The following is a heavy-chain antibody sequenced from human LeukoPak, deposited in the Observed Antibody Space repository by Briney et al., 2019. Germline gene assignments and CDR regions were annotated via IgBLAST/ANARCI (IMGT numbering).Heavy chain of an antibody. D-gene: IGHD1-26*01. CDR2: ISSTGSDI. V-gene: IGHV3-48*03. CDR3: ARDLPTGTYRAYFDN. CDR1: GFIFSNYG. Sequence: GGSVRLSCAGSGFIFSNYGMNWARQAPGKGLEWVSYISSTGSDIYYADSVKARFTISRDNAENSLYLQMNSLRAEDTAVYYCARDLPTGTYRAYFDNWGLGSLVSVSS. J-gene: IGHJ4*02.